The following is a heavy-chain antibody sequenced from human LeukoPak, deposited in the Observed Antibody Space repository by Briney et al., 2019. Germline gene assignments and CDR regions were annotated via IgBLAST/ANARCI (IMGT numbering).Heavy chain of an antibody. CDR2: IYYSGST. V-gene: IGHV4-39*01. D-gene: IGHD3-16*02. CDR1: GGSITSSSYY. Sequence: SETLSLTCTVSGGSITSSSYYWGWIRQPPGKGLEWFGSIYYSGSTYYNPSLKSRLIISVDTSKNQFSLKLSSVTAADTAVYYCARAKYYDYVWGSYPLDYWGQGTLVTVSS. CDR3: ARAKYYDYVWGSYPLDY. J-gene: IGHJ4*02.